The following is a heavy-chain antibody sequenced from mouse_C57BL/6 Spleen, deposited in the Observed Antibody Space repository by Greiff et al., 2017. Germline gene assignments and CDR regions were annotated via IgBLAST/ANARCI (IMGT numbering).Heavy chain of an antibody. D-gene: IGHD1-1*01. CDR1: GYTFTDYY. Sequence: QVQLQQSGAELVRPGASVKLSCKASGYTFTDYYINWVKQRPGQGLEWIARIYPGSGNTYYNEKFKGKATLTAEKSSSTAYMQLSSLTSEDSAVYFCARYITTVVYGYFDVWGTGTTVTVSS. CDR2: IYPGSGNT. CDR3: ARYITTVVYGYFDV. J-gene: IGHJ1*03. V-gene: IGHV1-76*01.